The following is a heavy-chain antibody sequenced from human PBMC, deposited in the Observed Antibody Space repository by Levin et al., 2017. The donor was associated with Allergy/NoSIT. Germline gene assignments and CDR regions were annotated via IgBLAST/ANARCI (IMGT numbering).Heavy chain of an antibody. J-gene: IGHJ3*02. D-gene: IGHD6-13*01. V-gene: IGHV3-9*01. CDR3: ARSVAAAATTAVWDAFDI. CDR1: GFTFDDYA. CDR2: INWNSENI. Sequence: SLKISCAASGFTFDDYAMHWVRQAPGKGLEWVSGINWNSENIVYADSVKGRFTISRDNANNSLYLQMNSLRPEDTALYYCARSVAAAATTAVWDAFDIWGQGTMLTVSS.